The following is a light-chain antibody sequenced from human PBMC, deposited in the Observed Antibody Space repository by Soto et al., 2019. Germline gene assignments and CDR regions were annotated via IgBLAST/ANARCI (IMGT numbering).Light chain of an antibody. V-gene: IGKV3-11*01. J-gene: IGKJ4*01. CDR3: QQRSNQLT. Sequence: EIVLTQSPATLSLSPGERATLSCRASQSVGSYLAWYQQKPGQAPRLLIYDASNRATGIPARFSGSGSGTDFTLTISSLEPEGFAVYYCQQRSNQLTFGGGTKVEIK. CDR1: QSVGSY. CDR2: DAS.